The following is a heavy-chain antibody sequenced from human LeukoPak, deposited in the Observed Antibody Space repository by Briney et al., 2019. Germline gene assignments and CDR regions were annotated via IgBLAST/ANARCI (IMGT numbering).Heavy chain of an antibody. CDR1: GFTFSSYG. Sequence: GGSLRLSCAASGFTFSSYGMHWVRQAPGKGLEWAAVIWYDGSNKYYADSVKGRFTISRDNSKNTLYLQMNSLRAEDTAVYYCARARGGGSSGYYYTAAYYMDVWGKGTRVTVSS. J-gene: IGHJ6*03. CDR3: ARARGGGSSGYYYTAAYYMDV. CDR2: IWYDGSNK. V-gene: IGHV3-33*01. D-gene: IGHD3-22*01.